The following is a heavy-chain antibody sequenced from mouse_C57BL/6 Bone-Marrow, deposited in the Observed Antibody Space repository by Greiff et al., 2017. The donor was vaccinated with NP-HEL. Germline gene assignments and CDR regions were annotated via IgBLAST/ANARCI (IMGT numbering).Heavy chain of an antibody. CDR2: ISDGGSYT. Sequence: EVQLVESGGGLVKPGGSLKLSCAASGFTFSSYAMSWVRQTPEKRLEWVATISDGGSYTYYLDNVKGRFTISRDNAKNNLYLQMSHLKSEDTAMFFGERVSTLYRYYFDDGGQGTPLTVSS. D-gene: IGHD6-2*01. J-gene: IGHJ2*01. CDR3: ERVSTLYRYYFDD. V-gene: IGHV5-4*01. CDR1: GFTFSSYA.